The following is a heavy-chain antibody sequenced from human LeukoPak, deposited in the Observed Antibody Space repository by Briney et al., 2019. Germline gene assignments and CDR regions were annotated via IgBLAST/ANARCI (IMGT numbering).Heavy chain of an antibody. CDR1: GFSLSTSGVG. V-gene: IGHV2-5*01. D-gene: IGHD3-22*01. CDR3: ARDTGRQYYYDSSGYYFDY. Sequence: SGPTLVNPTQTLTLTCTFSGFSLSTSGVGVGWIRQPPGKALEWLALIYWNDDKRYSPSLKSRLTITKDTSKNQVVLTMTNMGPVDTATYYCARDTGRQYYYDSSGYYFDYWGQGTLVTVSS. J-gene: IGHJ4*02. CDR2: IYWNDDK.